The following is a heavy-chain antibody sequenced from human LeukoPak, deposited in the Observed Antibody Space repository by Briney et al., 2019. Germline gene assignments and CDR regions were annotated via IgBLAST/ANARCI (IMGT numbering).Heavy chain of an antibody. J-gene: IGHJ3*02. D-gene: IGHD2-2*02. V-gene: IGHV4-38-2*01. Sequence: SETLSLTCAVSGYSISSGYYWGWIRQPPGKGLEWIGSIYHSGSTYYNPSLKSRVTISVDTSKDQFSPKLSSVTAADTAVYYCARQDGYCSSTSCYIFAFDIWGQGTMIAVSS. CDR2: IYHSGST. CDR3: ARQDGYCSSTSCYIFAFDI. CDR1: GYSISSGYY.